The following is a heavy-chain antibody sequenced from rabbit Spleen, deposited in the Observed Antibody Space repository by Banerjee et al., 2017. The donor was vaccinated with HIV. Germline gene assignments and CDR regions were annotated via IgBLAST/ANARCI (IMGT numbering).Heavy chain of an antibody. CDR2: IAGSGSGFT. CDR3: LRRDSLYTGL. Sequence: QSLEESGGDLVKPGASLTLTCTASGFSFSSNDYMCWVRQAPGKGLEWISCIAGSGSGFTYSATWAKGRFTCSKTSSTTVTLQMTSLTVADTATYFCLRRDSLYTGLWGQGTLVTVS. J-gene: IGHJ3*01. CDR1: GFSFSSNDY. V-gene: IGHV1S40*01. D-gene: IGHD1-1*01.